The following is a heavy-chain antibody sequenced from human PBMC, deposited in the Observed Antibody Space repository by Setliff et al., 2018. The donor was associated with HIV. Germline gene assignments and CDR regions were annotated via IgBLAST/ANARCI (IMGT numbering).Heavy chain of an antibody. D-gene: IGHD4-17*01. J-gene: IGHJ5*02. Sequence: PSETLSLTCTVSGASVNSDDYYWGWIRQPPGKGLEWIGSIYYSGSTYYNPFLKSRVTISVDTSKNQFSLKLSSVTAADTAVYYCARSTTVTTQVRGVNWFDPWGQGTLVTVSS. V-gene: IGHV4-39*01. CDR2: IYYSGST. CDR3: ARSTTVTTQVRGVNWFDP. CDR1: GASVNSDDYY.